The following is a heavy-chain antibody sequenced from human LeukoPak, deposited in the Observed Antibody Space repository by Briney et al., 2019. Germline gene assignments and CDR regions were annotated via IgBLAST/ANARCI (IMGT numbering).Heavy chain of an antibody. J-gene: IGHJ4*02. D-gene: IGHD2-2*01. CDR3: ASDFGGCSSSPY. V-gene: IGHV3-66*01. Sequence: GGSLRLSCAASGFTFSSYAMSWVRQTPGKGLEWVSVIYNSGGTNYADSVKGRFTISRDSSKNRLYLQMNSLRAEDTAVYYCASDFGGCSSSPYWGQGNLVTVSS. CDR1: GFTFSSYA. CDR2: IYNSGGT.